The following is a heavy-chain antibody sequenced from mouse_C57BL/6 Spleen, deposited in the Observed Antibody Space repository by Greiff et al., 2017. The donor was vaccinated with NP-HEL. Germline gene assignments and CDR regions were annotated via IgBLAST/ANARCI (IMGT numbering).Heavy chain of an antibody. CDR3: ARNEDLYDYFDY. J-gene: IGHJ2*01. D-gene: IGHD2-3*01. CDR1: GYTFTEYT. CDR2: FYPGSGSI. Sequence: QVQLQQSGAELVKPGASVKLSCKASGYTFTEYTIHWVKQRPGQGLEWIGWFYPGSGSIKYNENFKDKATLTADKSSSTVYMELSRLTSEDSAVYFCARNEDLYDYFDYWGQGTTLTVSS. V-gene: IGHV1-62-2*01.